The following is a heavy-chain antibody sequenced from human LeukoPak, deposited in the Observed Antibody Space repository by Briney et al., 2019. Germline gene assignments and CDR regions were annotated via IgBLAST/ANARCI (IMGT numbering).Heavy chain of an antibody. V-gene: IGHV3-66*01. CDR3: ARADSSGYYFPFQH. D-gene: IGHD3-22*01. J-gene: IGHJ1*01. Sequence: GGSLRLSCAASGFAISSDHMSWVRQAPGKGLDWVSVIYDGGSTYYADSVKGRFTISRDNSKNTLYLQMNTLRAEDTAVYYCARADSSGYYFPFQHWGQGTLVTVSS. CDR1: GFAISSDH. CDR2: IYDGGST.